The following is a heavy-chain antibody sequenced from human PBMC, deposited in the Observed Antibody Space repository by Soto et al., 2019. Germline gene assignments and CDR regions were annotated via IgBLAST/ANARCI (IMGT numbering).Heavy chain of an antibody. J-gene: IGHJ4*02. CDR3: ARHTPAISISDH. V-gene: IGHV4-39*01. D-gene: IGHD2-15*01. Sequence: QLQLQESGPGLVKPSETLSLTCTVSGGSISSSSYYWGWIRQPPGKGLEWIGSIYYSGSTYYNPSLKSRVSINVDTSKTEFCLKLNSVTAVDTAVYYCARHTPAISISDHWGQGTLVTVSS. CDR2: IYYSGST. CDR1: GGSISSSSYY.